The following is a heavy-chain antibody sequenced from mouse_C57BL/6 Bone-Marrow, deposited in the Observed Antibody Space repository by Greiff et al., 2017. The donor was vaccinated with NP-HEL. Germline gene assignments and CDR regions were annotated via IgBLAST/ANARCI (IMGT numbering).Heavy chain of an antibody. V-gene: IGHV1-74*01. Sequence: QVHVKQPGAELVKPGASVKVSCKASGYTFTSYWMHWVKQRPGQGLEWIGRIYPSDSGTNYNQKFKGKATLTVDKSSSTAYMQLLSLASEDSAVCYWSMEWGLVYSIDYWGQGTSVTVSS. D-gene: IGHD3-1*01. CDR2: IYPSDSGT. CDR3: SMEWGLVYSIDY. J-gene: IGHJ4*01. CDR1: GYTFTSYW.